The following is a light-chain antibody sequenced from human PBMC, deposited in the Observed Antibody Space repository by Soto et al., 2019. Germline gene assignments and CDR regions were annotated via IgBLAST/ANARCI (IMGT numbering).Light chain of an antibody. CDR3: HQYTSYWT. V-gene: IGKV1-5*01. J-gene: IGKJ1*01. Sequence: DIQMTQSPSTLSASVGDRVTITCRASHSISSWLAWYQQKPGEAPNLLIYAASTLKSGVPSRFSVSGCGTEFILTISSLQPDDFATYYCHQYTSYWTFGQGTQLDIK. CDR1: HSISSW. CDR2: AAS.